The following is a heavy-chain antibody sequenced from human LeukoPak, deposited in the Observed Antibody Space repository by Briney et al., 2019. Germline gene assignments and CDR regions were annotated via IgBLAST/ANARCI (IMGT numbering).Heavy chain of an antibody. J-gene: IGHJ3*02. CDR3: ATPGDYGSGSYLSAFDI. Sequence: SVKVSCKASGYTFTSYGISWVRQAPGQGLEWMGGIIPIFGTANYAQKFQGRVTITTDESTSTAYMELSSLRSEDTAVYYCATPGDYGSGSYLSAFDIWGQGTMVTVSS. D-gene: IGHD3-10*01. CDR2: IIPIFGTA. CDR1: GYTFTSYG. V-gene: IGHV1-69*05.